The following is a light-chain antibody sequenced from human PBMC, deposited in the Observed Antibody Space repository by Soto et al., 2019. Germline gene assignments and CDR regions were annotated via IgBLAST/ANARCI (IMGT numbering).Light chain of an antibody. CDR1: QSVSSSY. Sequence: EIVLTQSPGTLSLSPGERATLSCRASQSVSSSYLAWYQQKPGQAPRLLIYGASSRATGIPDRFSGSGSGTDFSLTISRLEPEDFAVYYCQQYGGSRGTFGQGTKVEIK. J-gene: IGKJ1*01. CDR2: GAS. V-gene: IGKV3-20*01. CDR3: QQYGGSRGT.